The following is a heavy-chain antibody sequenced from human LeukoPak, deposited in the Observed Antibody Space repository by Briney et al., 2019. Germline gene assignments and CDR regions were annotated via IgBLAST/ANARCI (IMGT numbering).Heavy chain of an antibody. CDR3: ASGYLRDY. V-gene: IGHV1-8*01. J-gene: IGHJ4*02. CDR1: GYTFTSYD. D-gene: IGHD5-12*01. CDR2: MNPNSGNT. Sequence: ASVKVSCKASGYTFTSYDINWVRQATGRGLEWMGWMNPNSGNTGYASKFQGRVTMTRNTSISTAYLELSSLRSEDTAVFYCASGYLRDYWGQGTLVTVSS.